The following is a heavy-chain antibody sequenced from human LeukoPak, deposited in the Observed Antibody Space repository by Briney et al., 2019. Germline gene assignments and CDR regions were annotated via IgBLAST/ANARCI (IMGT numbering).Heavy chain of an antibody. CDR2: INPSGGST. CDR1: GYTFTSYY. J-gene: IGHJ4*02. Sequence: ASVKVSCKASGYTFTSYYMHWVRQAPGQGLEWMGIINPSGGSTSYAQKFQGRVTMTRDMSTSTVYMELSSLRSEDTAVYYCARDYYDSSGYYYDGPSYYFDYWGQGTLVTVSS. CDR3: ARDYYDSSGYYYDGPSYYFDY. V-gene: IGHV1-46*01. D-gene: IGHD3-22*01.